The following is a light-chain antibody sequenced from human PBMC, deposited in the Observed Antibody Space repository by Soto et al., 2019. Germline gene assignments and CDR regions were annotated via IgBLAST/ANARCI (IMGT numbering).Light chain of an antibody. J-gene: IGKJ1*01. CDR3: QKYNSAPLP. Sequence: DIQMTQSPSSLSTSVGDRVTITCRARQGISNYLAWYQQKPGKVPKLLIYAASTLQSGVPSRFSGSGSGTDFTLTIRRLQPEDVATYYCQKYNSAPLPFGQGTKVEIK. CDR2: AAS. CDR1: QGISNY. V-gene: IGKV1-27*01.